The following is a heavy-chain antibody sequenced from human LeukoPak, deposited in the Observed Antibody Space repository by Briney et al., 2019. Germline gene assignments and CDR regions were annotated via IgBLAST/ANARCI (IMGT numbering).Heavy chain of an antibody. J-gene: IGHJ4*02. V-gene: IGHV3-7*03. D-gene: IGHD3-16*02. CDR1: GFSLNNYW. Sequence: GGSLRLSRAASGFSLNNYWMNWVRQAPGKGLEWVANIKQDGSEKYYVDSVEGRFTISRDNAKNSLYLQMNSLRVEDTAVYYCTRDYLYWGQGTLVTVSS. CDR2: IKQDGSEK. CDR3: TRDYLY.